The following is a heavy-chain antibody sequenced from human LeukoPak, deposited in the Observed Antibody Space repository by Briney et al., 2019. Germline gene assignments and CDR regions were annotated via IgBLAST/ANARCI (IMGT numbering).Heavy chain of an antibody. CDR2: ISGSGGST. D-gene: IGHD2-15*01. CDR3: AKNSGGTCYSHLDY. Sequence: PGGSLRLSCAASGFTFSSHGMAWVRQAPGKGLEWVSGISGSGGSTYYEDSVEGRFTISRDNSKNTLYLQMNSLRAEDTAVYYCAKNSGGTCYSHLDYGGQGTLATVSS. V-gene: IGHV3-23*01. CDR1: GFTFSSHG. J-gene: IGHJ4*02.